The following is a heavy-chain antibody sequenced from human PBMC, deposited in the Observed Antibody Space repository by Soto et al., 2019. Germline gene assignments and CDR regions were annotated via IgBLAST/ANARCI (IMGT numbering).Heavy chain of an antibody. CDR2: IWYVGSNT. Sequence: QVQLVESGGGVVQPGRSLRLSCAASGFTFSSYGMHWVRQAPGKGLEWVAVIWYVGSNTYYADSVKGRFTISRDNSKNPLYLQMNSLRAEDTAVYYCARSTQGSYGYDYWGQGTLVTVSS. J-gene: IGHJ4*02. CDR3: ARSTQGSYGYDY. V-gene: IGHV3-33*01. D-gene: IGHD5-18*01. CDR1: GFTFSSYG.